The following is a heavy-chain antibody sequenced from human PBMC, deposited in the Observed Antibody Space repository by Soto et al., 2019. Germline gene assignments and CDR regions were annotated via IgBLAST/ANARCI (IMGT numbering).Heavy chain of an antibody. J-gene: IGHJ3*02. D-gene: IGHD3-22*01. Sequence: GGSLRLSCAASGFTFSDYYMSWIRQAPGKGLEWVSYISSSSSYTNYVDSVKGRFTISRDNAKNSLYLQMNSLRAEDTAVYYCASWGSYDSSGYYYWDAFDIWGQGTMVTV. CDR1: GFTFSDYY. CDR2: ISSSSSYT. CDR3: ASWGSYDSSGYYYWDAFDI. V-gene: IGHV3-11*06.